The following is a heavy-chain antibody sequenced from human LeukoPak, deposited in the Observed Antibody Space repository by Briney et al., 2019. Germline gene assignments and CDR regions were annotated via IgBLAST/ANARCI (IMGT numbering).Heavy chain of an antibody. CDR1: GFTVSSNY. D-gene: IGHD3-10*01. CDR2: IYSGGST. Sequence: GGSLRLSCAASGFTVSSNYMSWVRQAPGKGLEWVSGIYSGGSTYDAASVKGRFTISRDNSKNTLYLQMNSLRAGDMAVYYCARAYYYASGSYFFDYWGQGTLVTVSS. CDR3: ARAYYYASGSYFFDY. V-gene: IGHV3-66*01. J-gene: IGHJ4*02.